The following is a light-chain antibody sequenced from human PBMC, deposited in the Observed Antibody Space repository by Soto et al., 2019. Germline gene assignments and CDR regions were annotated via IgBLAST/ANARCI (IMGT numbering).Light chain of an antibody. CDR2: DAS. CDR1: QSVSSNY. J-gene: IGKJ4*01. V-gene: IGKV3-11*01. Sequence: EMLMTQSPATLSVSPGERATLSCRASQSVSSNYLAWYQQKPGQAPRLLIYDASNRATGIPARFSGSGSGTDFTLTISSLEPEDFAVYYCQQRSNWPTFGGGTKVDI. CDR3: QQRSNWPT.